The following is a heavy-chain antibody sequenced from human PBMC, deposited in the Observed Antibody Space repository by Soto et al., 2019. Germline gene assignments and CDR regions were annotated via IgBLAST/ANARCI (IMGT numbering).Heavy chain of an antibody. CDR2: ISAYNGNT. CDR1: GYTFTSYG. J-gene: IGHJ6*02. CDR3: ARDGDSSGYYPDYYYYGMDV. V-gene: IGHV1-18*04. D-gene: IGHD3-22*01. Sequence: VKFSFNASGYTFTSYGISWVRQSPGQGLEWMGWISAYNGNTNYAQKLQGRVTMTTDTSTSTAYMELRSLRSDDTAVYYCARDGDSSGYYPDYYYYGMDVWGQGTTVTVSS.